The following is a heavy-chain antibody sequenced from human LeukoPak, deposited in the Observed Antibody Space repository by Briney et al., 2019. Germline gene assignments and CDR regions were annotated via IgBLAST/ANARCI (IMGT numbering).Heavy chain of an antibody. Sequence: KPSETLSLTCTVSGGSISSYYWSWIRQPAGKGLEWIGRIYTSGSTNYNPSLTSRVTMSVDTSKNQFSLKLSSVTAADTAVYYCARDIVVVPAVLRYYYYYMDVWGKGTTVTVPS. V-gene: IGHV4-4*07. CDR1: GGSISSYY. D-gene: IGHD2-2*01. CDR2: IYTSGST. CDR3: ARDIVVVPAVLRYYYYYMDV. J-gene: IGHJ6*03.